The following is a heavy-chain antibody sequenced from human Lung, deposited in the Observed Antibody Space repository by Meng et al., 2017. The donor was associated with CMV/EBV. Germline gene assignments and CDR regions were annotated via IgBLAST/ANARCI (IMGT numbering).Heavy chain of an antibody. Sequence: LSCTVSGGSISSGDFYWTWIRQSPGKGLEWIGYVHHSRGTYYNPSLRSRVVISAETSKNQFSLRLTSVTAADTAMYYCAREPPDYCTSASCDYFDXWGQXTLVTVSS. CDR2: VHHSRGT. V-gene: IGHV4-30-4*08. CDR1: GGSISSGDFY. CDR3: AREPPDYCTSASCDYFDX. J-gene: IGHJ4*02. D-gene: IGHD2-2*01.